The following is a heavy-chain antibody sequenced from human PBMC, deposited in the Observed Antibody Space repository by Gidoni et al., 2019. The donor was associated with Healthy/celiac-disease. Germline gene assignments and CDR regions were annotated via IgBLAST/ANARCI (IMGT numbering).Heavy chain of an antibody. Sequence: EVQLVESGGGLVQPGRSLRLSCAASGFTFDDYAMHWVRQAPGKGLEWVSGISWNSGSIGYADSVKGRFTISRDNAKNSLYLQMNSLRAEDTALYYCAKGTGKFDAFDIWGQGTMVTVSS. J-gene: IGHJ3*02. CDR3: AKGTGKFDAFDI. CDR2: ISWNSGSI. V-gene: IGHV3-9*01. CDR1: GFTFDDYA.